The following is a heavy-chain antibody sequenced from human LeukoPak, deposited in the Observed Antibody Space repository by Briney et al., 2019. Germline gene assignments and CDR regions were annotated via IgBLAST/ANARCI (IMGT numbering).Heavy chain of an antibody. Sequence: SETLSLTCIVSGGSINISNYYWGWIRQPPGKGLEWIGNIYYSGSTYYNPSLKSRVIISVDTSKNQFFLKLSSVSAADTAVYYCATDLARIWFGEHKSRASWGQGALDTVSS. CDR1: GGSINISNYY. CDR3: ATDLARIWFGEHKSRAS. CDR2: IYYSGST. J-gene: IGHJ5*02. D-gene: IGHD3-10*01. V-gene: IGHV4-39*07.